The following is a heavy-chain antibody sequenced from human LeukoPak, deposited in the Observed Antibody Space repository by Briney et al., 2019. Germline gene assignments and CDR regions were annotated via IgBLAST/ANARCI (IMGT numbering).Heavy chain of an antibody. V-gene: IGHV4-59*01. J-gene: IGHJ4*02. D-gene: IGHD6-13*01. CDR2: IYYSGST. CDR1: GGSISSYY. Sequence: SETLSLTCTVSGGSISSYYWSWIRQPPGKGLEWIGYIYYSGSTNYNPSLKSRVTISVDTSKNQFSLKLSSVTAADTAVYYCARGPIAAAGSDFDYWGQGTLVTVSS. CDR3: ARGPIAAAGSDFDY.